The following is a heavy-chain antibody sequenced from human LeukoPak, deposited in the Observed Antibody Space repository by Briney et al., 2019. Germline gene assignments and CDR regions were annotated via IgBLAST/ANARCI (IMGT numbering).Heavy chain of an antibody. CDR2: VESGGDT. CDR3: ANNYYDSSGYYWVY. J-gene: IGHJ4*02. Sequence: PGGSLRLSCAASGFSVTSKYINWVRQAPGKGLEWVLVVESGGDTSYANSVKGRFTVSRDIFQNTLYLQMNSLRAEDTAVYYCANNYYDSSGYYWVYWGQGTLVTVSS. CDR1: GFSVTSKY. D-gene: IGHD3-22*01. V-gene: IGHV3-53*01.